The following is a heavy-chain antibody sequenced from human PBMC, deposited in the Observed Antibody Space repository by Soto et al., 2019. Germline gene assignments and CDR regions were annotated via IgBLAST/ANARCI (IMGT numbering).Heavy chain of an antibody. V-gene: IGHV3-74*01. J-gene: IGHJ3*02. CDR2: INSDGSST. D-gene: IGHD2-15*01. Sequence: GGSLRLSCAASGFTFSSYWMHWVRQAPGKGLVWVSRINSDGSSTSYADSVKGRFTISRDNAKNTLYLQMNSLRAEDTAVYYCARDPRVGQGGVVAAGRAFDIWGQGTMVTVSS. CDR3: ARDPRVGQGGVVAAGRAFDI. CDR1: GFTFSSYW.